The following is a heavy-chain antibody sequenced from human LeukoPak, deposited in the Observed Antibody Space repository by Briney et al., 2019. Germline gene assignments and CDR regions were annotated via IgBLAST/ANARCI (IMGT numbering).Heavy chain of an antibody. J-gene: IGHJ3*02. D-gene: IGHD3-22*01. CDR3: ASSDSSGYLDAFDI. V-gene: IGHV4-39*07. CDR2: IYYSGST. CDR1: GGSISSSSYY. Sequence: PSETLSLTCTVSGGSISSSSYYWGWIRQPPGKGLEWIGSIYYSGSTYYNPSLKSRVTISVDTSKNQFSLKLSSVTAADTAVYYCASSDSSGYLDAFDIWGQGTMVTVSS.